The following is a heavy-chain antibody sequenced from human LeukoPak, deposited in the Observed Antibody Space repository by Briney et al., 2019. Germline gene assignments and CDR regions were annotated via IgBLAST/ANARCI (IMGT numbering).Heavy chain of an antibody. V-gene: IGHV4-39*01. CDR1: GGSIDSSGSY. CDR2: VYYGGDA. J-gene: IGHJ6*02. D-gene: IGHD6-19*01. Sequence: SETLSLTCTVSGGSIDSSGSYWGWISQPPGKGLEWIGCVYYGGDAYYNPSLKSRVTISADLSKNQFSLSLISVTAADTALYYCARLFSRGWPYYFVLGAWGQGTTVTVSS. CDR3: ARLFSRGWPYYFVLGA.